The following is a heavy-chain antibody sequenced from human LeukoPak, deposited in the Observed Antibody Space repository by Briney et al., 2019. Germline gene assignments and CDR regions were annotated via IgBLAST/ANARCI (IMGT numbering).Heavy chain of an antibody. D-gene: IGHD4/OR15-4a*01. CDR1: GFTFSNYD. V-gene: IGHV3-33*01. CDR3: AREGAKNGMDV. Sequence: GGSLRLSCAASGFTFSNYDMHWVRRAPDKGLEWVAVIGYDGSNKYYADSVKGRFTISRDISKNTLNLQMNSLRVEDTAVYYCAREGAKNGMDVWGQGTTVTVSS. J-gene: IGHJ6*02. CDR2: IGYDGSNK.